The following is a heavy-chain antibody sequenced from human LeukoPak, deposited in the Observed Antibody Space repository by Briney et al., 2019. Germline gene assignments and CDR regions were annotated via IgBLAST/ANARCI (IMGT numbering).Heavy chain of an antibody. CDR2: IYYSGST. D-gene: IGHD4-11*01. Sequence: SETLSLTCTVSGGSISSYYWSWIRQPPGKGLEWIGYIYYSGSTNYNPSLKRRVTISVDTSKNQFSLKLSSVTAADTAVYYCARQGDYDAFDIWGQGTMVTVSS. J-gene: IGHJ3*02. CDR1: GGSISSYY. V-gene: IGHV4-59*08. CDR3: ARQGDYDAFDI.